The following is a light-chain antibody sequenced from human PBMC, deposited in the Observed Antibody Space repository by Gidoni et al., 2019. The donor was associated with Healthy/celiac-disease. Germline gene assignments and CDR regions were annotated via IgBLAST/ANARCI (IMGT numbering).Light chain of an antibody. CDR3: QQSYSTPQS. Sequence: IQMTQSPSSLSASVGDRVTITCRASQSISSYLNWYQQKPGKAPKLLIYAASSLQSGVPSRFSGSGSGTDFTLTISRLQPEDFATYYCQQSYSTPQSFGQXTKVEIK. CDR2: AAS. J-gene: IGKJ1*01. V-gene: IGKV1-39*01. CDR1: QSISSY.